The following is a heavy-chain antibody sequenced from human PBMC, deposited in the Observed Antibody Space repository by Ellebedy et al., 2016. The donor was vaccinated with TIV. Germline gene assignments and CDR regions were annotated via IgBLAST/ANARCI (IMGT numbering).Heavy chain of an antibody. V-gene: IGHV3-7*03. CDR2: IHQDGSDK. CDR3: AQRGADY. Sequence: GESLKISCAASGFTFSNYYMTWVRQAPGQGLEWVANIHQDGSDKHYVDSVKGRFTISRDNAKNSLYLQMNSLRAEDTAVYYCAQRGADYWGQGTPVTVSS. D-gene: IGHD3-16*01. CDR1: GFTFSNYY. J-gene: IGHJ4*02.